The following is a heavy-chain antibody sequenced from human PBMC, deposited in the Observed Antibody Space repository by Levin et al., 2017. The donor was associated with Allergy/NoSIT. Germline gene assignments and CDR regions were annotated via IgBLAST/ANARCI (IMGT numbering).Heavy chain of an antibody. D-gene: IGHD3-10*01. CDR2: INHSGST. J-gene: IGHJ4*02. Sequence: SETLSLTCAVYGGSFSGYYWSWIRQPPGKGLEWIGEINHSGSTNYNPSLKSRVTISVDTSKNQFSLKLSSVTAADTAVYYCARGRSYYGSGSYYNSLSTFDYWGQGTLVTVSS. CDR3: ARGRSYYGSGSYYNSLSTFDY. V-gene: IGHV4-34*01. CDR1: GGSFSGYY.